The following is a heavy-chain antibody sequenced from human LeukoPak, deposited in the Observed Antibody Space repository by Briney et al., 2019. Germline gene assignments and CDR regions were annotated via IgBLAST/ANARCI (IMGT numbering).Heavy chain of an antibody. CDR3: ATDIVVPLRSDGSGTLGGDY. V-gene: IGHV1-24*01. D-gene: IGHD3-10*01. Sequence: GASVKVSCKVSGYTLTELSMHWVRQAPGKGLEWMGGFDPEDGETIYAQKFQGRVTMTEDTSTDTAYMELSSLRSEDTAVYYCATDIVVPLRSDGSGTLGGDYWGQGTLVTVSS. CDR2: FDPEDGET. J-gene: IGHJ4*02. CDR1: GYTLTELS.